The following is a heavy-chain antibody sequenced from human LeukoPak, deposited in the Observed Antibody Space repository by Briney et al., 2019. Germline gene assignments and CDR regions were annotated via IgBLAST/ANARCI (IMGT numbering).Heavy chain of an antibody. J-gene: IGHJ5*02. CDR1: GGSMSNYW. D-gene: IGHD2-2*02. Sequence: PSETLSLTCTVSGGSMSNYWWNWIRQPPGKGLEWLGYIYYDGSTYYNPALNSRVTISIDTSKNQFSLKLNSVTAADTAVYYCARRLCSSLTCNIGPSGNWLDPWGQGTLVTVSS. CDR2: IYYDGST. CDR3: ARRLCSSLTCNIGPSGNWLDP. V-gene: IGHV4-59*08.